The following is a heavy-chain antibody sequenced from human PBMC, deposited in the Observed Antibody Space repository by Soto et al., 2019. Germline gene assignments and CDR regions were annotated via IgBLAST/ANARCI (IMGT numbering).Heavy chain of an antibody. J-gene: IGHJ3*02. CDR3: ARVGHDAFDI. CDR2: ISSSSSYI. Sequence: EVQLVESGGGLVKPGGSLRLSCAASGFTFSSYSMNWVRQAPGKGLEWVSSISSSSSYIYYADSVKGRFTISRDNAKNSLYLKMNSLRAEDTAVYYCARVGHDAFDIWGQGTMVTVSS. V-gene: IGHV3-21*01. CDR1: GFTFSSYS.